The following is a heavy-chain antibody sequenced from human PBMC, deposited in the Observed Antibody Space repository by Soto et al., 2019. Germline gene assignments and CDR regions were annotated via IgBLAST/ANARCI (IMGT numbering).Heavy chain of an antibody. CDR3: ARHFSPCSGGSCYSPYFDY. D-gene: IGHD2-15*01. Sequence: SETLSLTCTVSGDSISSYYWSWIRQPPGKGLEWIGYIYYSGTTNYNPSLKSRVTISVDTSKNQFSLKLSSVTAADTAVYYCARHFSPCSGGSCYSPYFDYWGQGTLVTVSS. J-gene: IGHJ4*02. CDR1: GDSISSYY. CDR2: IYYSGTT. V-gene: IGHV4-59*08.